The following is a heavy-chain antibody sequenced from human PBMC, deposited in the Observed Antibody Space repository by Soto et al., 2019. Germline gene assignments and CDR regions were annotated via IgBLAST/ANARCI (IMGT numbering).Heavy chain of an antibody. J-gene: IGHJ3*02. Sequence: GGSLRLSCAVSGFIFSDYYMHWVRQAPGKGLEWVGRTRNKINSYTTQYAASMTGRFTISRDDSKNSLYLQMSSLTTEDTAVYYCARDNGYGSGTFDIWGQGTMVTVSS. CDR3: ARDNGYGSGTFDI. V-gene: IGHV3-72*01. D-gene: IGHD3-10*01. CDR2: TRNKINSYTT. CDR1: GFIFSDYY.